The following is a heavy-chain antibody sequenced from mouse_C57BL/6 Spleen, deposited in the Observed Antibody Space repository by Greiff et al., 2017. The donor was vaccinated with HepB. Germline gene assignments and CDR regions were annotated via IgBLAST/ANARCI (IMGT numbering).Heavy chain of an antibody. CDR3: TRQTVVEGWYFDV. J-gene: IGHJ1*03. V-gene: IGHV1-5*01. CDR1: GYTFTSYW. CDR2: IYPGNSDT. D-gene: IGHD1-1*01. Sequence: EVQLQQSGTVLARPGASVKMSCKTSGYTFTSYWMHWVKQRPGQGLEWIRAIYPGNSDTSYNQKFKGKAKLTAVTSASTAYMELSSLTNEDSAVYYCTRQTVVEGWYFDVWGTGTTVTVSS.